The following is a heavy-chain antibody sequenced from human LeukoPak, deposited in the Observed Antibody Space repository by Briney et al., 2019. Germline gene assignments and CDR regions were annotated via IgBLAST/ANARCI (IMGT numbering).Heavy chain of an antibody. CDR3: ATSSDYYGNFDY. Sequence: ASVKVSCKVSGYTFTDYYMHWVQQAPGKGREWMGLVDPEDGETIYAEKFQGRVTITADTSIDTAYMELSSLRSEGTAVYYCATSSDYYGNFDYWGQGTLVTVSS. CDR2: VDPEDGET. D-gene: IGHD3-10*01. J-gene: IGHJ4*02. V-gene: IGHV1-69-2*01. CDR1: GYTFTDYY.